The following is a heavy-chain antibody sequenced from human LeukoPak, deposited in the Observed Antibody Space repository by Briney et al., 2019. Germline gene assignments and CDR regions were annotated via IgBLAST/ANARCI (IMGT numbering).Heavy chain of an antibody. J-gene: IGHJ4*02. CDR3: ARFGGATVTTRYFDY. V-gene: IGHV4-59*08. CDR1: GGSIRSYY. CDR2: MYYSGST. Sequence: SETLSLTCSVSGGSIRSYYWSWIRQPPGKGLECIGYMYYSGSTNYNPSLKSRVTISVDTSKNQFSLKLSSVTAADTAVYYCARFGGATVTTRYFDYWGQGTLVTVSS. D-gene: IGHD4-17*01.